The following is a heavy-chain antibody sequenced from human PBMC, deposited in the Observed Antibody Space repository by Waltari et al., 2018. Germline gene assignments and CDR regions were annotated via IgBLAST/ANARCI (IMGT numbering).Heavy chain of an antibody. CDR1: GCTVSSNY. J-gene: IGHJ4*02. D-gene: IGHD3-22*01. Sequence: EVQLVESGGGLIQPGGSLRLSCAASGCTVSSNYMSWVRQAPGKGLEWVSVTYIGGSTYYADSLKCRFTISRDNSKNTLYLQMNSLRAEDTAVYYCAREGYYDSSGYYTIWGQGTLVTVSS. CDR3: AREGYYDSSGYYTI. V-gene: IGHV3-53*01. CDR2: TYIGGST.